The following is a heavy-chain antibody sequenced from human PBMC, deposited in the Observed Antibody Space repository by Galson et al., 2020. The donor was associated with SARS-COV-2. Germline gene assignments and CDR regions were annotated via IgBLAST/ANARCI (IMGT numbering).Heavy chain of an antibody. J-gene: IGHJ6*02. CDR3: ARDPNTYRVLRFLEWSCSFYSYYYHMDV. CDR2: IKQDGSEK. D-gene: IGHD3-3*01. V-gene: IGHV3-7*01. CDR1: GFTFSSYW. Sequence: GGSLRLSCAASGFTFSSYWMSWVRQAPGKGLEWVADIKQDGSEKYYVDSVKGRFTISRDNAKNSLYLQMNSLRAEDTAVYYCARDPNTYRVLRFLEWSCSFYSYYYHMDVWGQGTTVTVSS.